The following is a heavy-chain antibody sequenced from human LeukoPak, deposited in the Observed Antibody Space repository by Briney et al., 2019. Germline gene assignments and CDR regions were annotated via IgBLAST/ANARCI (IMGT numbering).Heavy chain of an antibody. CDR3: AKDDSSSSYYMDV. V-gene: IGHV3-30*02. D-gene: IGHD6-6*01. CDR2: IRYDGSNK. Sequence: PGGSLRLSCAASGFTFSSYGMHWVRQAPGKGLEWVAFIRYDGSNKYYADSVKGRFTISRDNSKNTLYLQMNSLRAEDTAVYYCAKDDSSSSYYMDVWGKGTTVTVSS. CDR1: GFTFSSYG. J-gene: IGHJ6*03.